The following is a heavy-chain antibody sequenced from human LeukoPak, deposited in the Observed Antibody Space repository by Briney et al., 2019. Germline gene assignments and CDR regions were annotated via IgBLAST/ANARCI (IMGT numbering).Heavy chain of an antibody. D-gene: IGHD1-26*01. Sequence: SGALSLPCPVSGCSIRRGCYSRGWVRQPPGQGLGWVGDIYYSGSTYYNPSLKSRVTMSVDTSKNQFFLKLNSVTAADTAVYYCARGRPYSGGYHLDYWGQGTLVTVSA. V-gene: IGHV4-39*01. CDR1: GCSIRRGCYS. CDR3: ARGRPYSGGYHLDY. J-gene: IGHJ4*02. CDR2: IYYSGST.